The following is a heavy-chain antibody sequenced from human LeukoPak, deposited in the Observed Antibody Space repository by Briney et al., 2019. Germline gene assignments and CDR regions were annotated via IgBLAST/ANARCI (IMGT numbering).Heavy chain of an antibody. V-gene: IGHV3-23*01. D-gene: IGHD4-17*01. CDR1: GFTFSSYG. CDR3: ANLVMTTVTTGTEP. Sequence: PGGTLRLSCAASGFTFSSYGMSWVRQAPGKGLEWVSAISGSGGSTYYADSVKGRFTISRDNSKNTLYLQMNSLRAEDTAVYYCANLVMTTVTTGTEPWGQGTLVTVSS. J-gene: IGHJ5*02. CDR2: ISGSGGST.